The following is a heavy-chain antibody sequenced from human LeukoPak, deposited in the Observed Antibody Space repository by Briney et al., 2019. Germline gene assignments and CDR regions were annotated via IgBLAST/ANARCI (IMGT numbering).Heavy chain of an antibody. CDR2: INAGNGNT. CDR3: ARDPGRINWFDP. CDR1: GYTFTSYA. D-gene: IGHD2/OR15-2a*01. J-gene: IGHJ5*02. Sequence: ASVKVSCKASGYTFTSYAMHWVRQAPGQRLEWMGWINAGNGNTKYSQKFQVRVTITRDTSASTAYMELSSLRSEDTAVYYCARDPGRINWFDPWGRGTLVTVSS. V-gene: IGHV1-3*01.